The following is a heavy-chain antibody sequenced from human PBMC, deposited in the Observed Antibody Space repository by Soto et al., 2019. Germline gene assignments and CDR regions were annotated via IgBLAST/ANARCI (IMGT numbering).Heavy chain of an antibody. J-gene: IGHJ5*02. CDR3: ASYCTNGVCNWFDP. D-gene: IGHD2-8*01. CDR2: IYHSGST. Sequence: SETLSLTCTVSGYSISSGYYWGWIRQPPGKGLEWIGSIYHSGSTYYNPSLKSRVTISVDKSKNQFSLKLSSVTAADTAVYYCASYCTNGVCNWFDPWGQGTLVTVSS. V-gene: IGHV4-38-2*02. CDR1: GYSISSGYY.